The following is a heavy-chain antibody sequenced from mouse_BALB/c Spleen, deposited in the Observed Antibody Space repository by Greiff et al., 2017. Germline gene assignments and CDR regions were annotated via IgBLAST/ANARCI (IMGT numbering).Heavy chain of an antibody. V-gene: IGHV5-17*02. Sequence: EVQRVESGGGLVQPGGSRKLSCAASGFTFSSFGMHWVRQAPEKGLEWVAYISSGSSTIYYADTVKGRFTISRDNPKNTLFLQMTSLRSEDTAMYYCARDDYWFAYWGQGTLVTVSA. CDR1: GFTFSSFG. D-gene: IGHD2-4*01. J-gene: IGHJ3*01. CDR3: ARDDYWFAY. CDR2: ISSGSSTI.